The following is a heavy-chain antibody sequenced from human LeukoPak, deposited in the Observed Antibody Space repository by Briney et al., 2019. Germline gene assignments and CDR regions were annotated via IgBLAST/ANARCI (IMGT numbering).Heavy chain of an antibody. V-gene: IGHV1-18*01. D-gene: IGHD3-22*01. CDR3: ARQNISGYWYYYYYYMDV. CDR1: GYTFTSYG. CDR2: ISAYNGNT. J-gene: IGHJ6*03. Sequence: ASVTVSCKASGYTFTSYGISWVRQAPGQGLEWMGWISAYNGNTNYAQKLQGRVTMTTDTSTSTAYMELRSLRSDDTAVYYCARQNISGYWYYYYYYMDVWGKGTTVTVSS.